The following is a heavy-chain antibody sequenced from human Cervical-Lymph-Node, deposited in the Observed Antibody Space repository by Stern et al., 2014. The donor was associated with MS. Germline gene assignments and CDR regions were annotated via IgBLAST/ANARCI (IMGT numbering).Heavy chain of an antibody. CDR3: ARLSTVVDY. CDR1: GDSISSYY. D-gene: IGHD4-23*01. Sequence: VQLQESGPGLVKPSETLSLTCTVSGDSISSYYWSWIRQPPGKGLEWIGHVYYSGTTYYNPSLTGRVTISVDTPKKQFSLKLNSVTAADTAVYYCARLSTVVDYWGQGTLVTVSS. V-gene: IGHV4-59*08. CDR2: VYYSGTT. J-gene: IGHJ4*02.